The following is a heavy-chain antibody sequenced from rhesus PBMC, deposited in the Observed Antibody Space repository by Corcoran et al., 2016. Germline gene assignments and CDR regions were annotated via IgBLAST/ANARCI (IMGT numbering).Heavy chain of an antibody. CDR2: VSGSGGAT. V-gene: IGHV4-173*01. J-gene: IGHJ4*01. CDR1: GASISINY. D-gene: IGHD6-25*01. CDR3: TEGWSSGP. Sequence: QLQLQESGPGLVKPSETLSLPCAVSGASISINYWSWIRQPPGKGLEGIGRVSGSGGATAYTPSLKSRVTLSTDTSKNPISLKLASVAAADTAVYYCTEGWSSGPWGQGVLVTVSS.